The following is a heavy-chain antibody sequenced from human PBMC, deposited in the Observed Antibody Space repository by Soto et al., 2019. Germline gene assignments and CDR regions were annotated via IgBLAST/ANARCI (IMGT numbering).Heavy chain of an antibody. J-gene: IGHJ4*02. CDR1: GFTYTSSA. V-gene: IGHV1-58*01. CDR2: IVVGSGNT. Sequence: SVKVACKAPGFTYTSSAVPWVQQARGQGLEWIEWIVVGSGNTNYAQKFQERVTITRDMSTSTAYMELSSLRSEDTAVYYCAAGKLYSDYWGQGTLVTVSS. CDR3: AAGKLYSDY.